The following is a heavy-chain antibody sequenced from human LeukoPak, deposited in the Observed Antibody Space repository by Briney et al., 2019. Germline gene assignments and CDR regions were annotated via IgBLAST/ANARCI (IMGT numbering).Heavy chain of an antibody. CDR2: IYYSGST. CDR1: GGSISYYY. J-gene: IGHJ4*02. V-gene: IGHV4-59*08. CDR3: ARSQYSYDFFDY. D-gene: IGHD5-18*01. Sequence: KASETLSLTWTVSGGSISYYYWTWIRQPPGKGLEWIGSIYYSGSTNYNPSLKSRVTISVDTSKNQFSLKLSSVTAADTAMYYCARSQYSYDFFDYWGQGTLVTVSS.